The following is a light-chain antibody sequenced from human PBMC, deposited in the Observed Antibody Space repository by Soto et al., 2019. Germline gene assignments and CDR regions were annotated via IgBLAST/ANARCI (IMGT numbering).Light chain of an antibody. CDR3: QQFGPTLRM. J-gene: IGKJ1*01. Sequence: EIVLTQSPGTLSLSPGERATLSCRASQSFSGTYLAWYQQKPGQAPRLLIYGASSRATGIPDRFTGSGSGTDFTLAISRLEPEDVAVYYCQQFGPTLRMFGQGTKVEIK. CDR1: QSFSGTY. V-gene: IGKV3-20*01. CDR2: GAS.